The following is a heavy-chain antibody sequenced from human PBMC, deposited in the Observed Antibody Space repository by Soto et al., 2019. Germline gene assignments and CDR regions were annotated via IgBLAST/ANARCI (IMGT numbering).Heavy chain of an antibody. CDR1: SGSISSSNW. J-gene: IGHJ3*02. D-gene: IGHD2-21*01. V-gene: IGHV4-4*02. Sequence: QVQLQESGPGLVKPSGTLSLTCAVSSGSISSSNWWSWVRQPPGKGLEWIGEIYHSGSTNYNPSLKSRVTISGDKSKNQFSLKLRSVTAADTAVYYCARDHIPRTAFDIWGQGTMVTVSS. CDR3: ARDHIPRTAFDI. CDR2: IYHSGST.